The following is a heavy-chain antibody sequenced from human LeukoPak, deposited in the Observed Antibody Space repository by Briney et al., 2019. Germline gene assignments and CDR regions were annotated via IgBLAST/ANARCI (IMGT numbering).Heavy chain of an antibody. Sequence: SETLSVTCTVSGVSISSYYWSWIRQPPGKGLEWIGYIYYSGSTNYNPSLKSRVTLSVDTSKNQFSLKLTSVTAADTAVYYCARGWWTDYWGQGILVTVSS. D-gene: IGHD2-15*01. J-gene: IGHJ4*02. CDR1: GVSISSYY. V-gene: IGHV4-59*01. CDR3: ARGWWTDY. CDR2: IYYSGST.